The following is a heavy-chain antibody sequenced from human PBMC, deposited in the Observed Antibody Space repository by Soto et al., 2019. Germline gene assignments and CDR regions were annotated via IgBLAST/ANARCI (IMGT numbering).Heavy chain of an antibody. V-gene: IGHV1-69*12. CDR3: ARDGDPGYSFWSDPLGGGRFYP. CDR1: GGTFGNTA. D-gene: IGHD3-3*01. Sequence: QVQLVQSGAEVKEPGSSVNVSCKTSGGTFGNTAVTWVRQVPGQGLEWLGEIVPLFGTANYAQKFRGRVMITADESTSTAYMDLSSLRSDDTAIYYCARDGDPGYSFWSDPLGGGRFYPLGQGTLVTVSS. J-gene: IGHJ5*02. CDR2: IVPLFGTA.